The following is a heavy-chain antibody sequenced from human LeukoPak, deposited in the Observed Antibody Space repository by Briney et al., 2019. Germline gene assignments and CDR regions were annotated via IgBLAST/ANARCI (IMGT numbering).Heavy chain of an antibody. CDR1: GGTFSSYA. CDR2: VIPIFGTA. D-gene: IGHD7-27*01. V-gene: IGHV1-69*13. CDR3: ARDPLGSDAFDI. Sequence: SVKVSCKASGGTFSSYAISWVRQAPGQGLEWMGGVIPIFGTANYAQKFQGRVTITADESTSTAYMELSSLRSEDTAVYYCARDPLGSDAFDIWGQGTMVTVSS. J-gene: IGHJ3*02.